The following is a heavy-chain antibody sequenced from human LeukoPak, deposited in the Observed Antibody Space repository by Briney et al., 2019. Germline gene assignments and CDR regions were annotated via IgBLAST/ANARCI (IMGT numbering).Heavy chain of an antibody. J-gene: IGHJ4*02. Sequence: GGSLRLSCAASGFTFSSYAMTWVRQAPGKGLEWVSAISGSGGTTYYADSVKGRFTISRDNAKNSLYLQMNSLRAEDTAVYYCARLYYYDSSGYEYFDYWGQGTLVTVSS. V-gene: IGHV3-23*01. CDR3: ARLYYYDSSGYEYFDY. CDR2: ISGSGGTT. CDR1: GFTFSSYA. D-gene: IGHD3-22*01.